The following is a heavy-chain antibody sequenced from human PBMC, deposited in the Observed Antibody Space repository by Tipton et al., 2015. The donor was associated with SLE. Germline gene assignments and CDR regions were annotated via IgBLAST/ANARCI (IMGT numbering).Heavy chain of an antibody. CDR3: ARERYFDL. Sequence: GSLRLSCAASGFTFSDYYMSWIRQAPGKGLEWVANIKQDGSEKYYVDSVKGRFTISRDNAKNSLYLQMNSLRAEDTAVYYCARERYFDLWGRGTLVTVSS. CDR2: IKQDGSEK. CDR1: GFTFSDYY. J-gene: IGHJ2*01. V-gene: IGHV3-7*01.